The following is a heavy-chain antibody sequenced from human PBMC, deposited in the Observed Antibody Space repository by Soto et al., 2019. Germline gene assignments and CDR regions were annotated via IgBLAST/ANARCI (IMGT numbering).Heavy chain of an antibody. V-gene: IGHV1-2*04. Sequence: QVQLVQSGAEVKKPGASVKVSCKASGYTFTGYYMHWVRQAPGQGLEWMGWINPNSGGTNYAQKFQGWVTRTRDPSISTAYMELSRLRSDDTAVYYCARADQGFASGMDVWGQGTTVTVSS. CDR2: INPNSGGT. J-gene: IGHJ6*02. CDR3: ARADQGFASGMDV. CDR1: GYTFTGYY.